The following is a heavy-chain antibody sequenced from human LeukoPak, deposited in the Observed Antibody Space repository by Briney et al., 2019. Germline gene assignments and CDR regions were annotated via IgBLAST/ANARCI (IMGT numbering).Heavy chain of an antibody. CDR1: GYSFTSYW. D-gene: IGHD6-13*01. Sequence: PGESLKISCKGSGYSFTSYWIGWVRQMPGKGLEWMGIIYPGDSDTRYSPSFQGQVTISADKSINTAYLQWSSLKASDTAMYYCARRSKSLTSWYNAFDIWGQGTMVTVSS. CDR2: IYPGDSDT. J-gene: IGHJ3*02. V-gene: IGHV5-51*01. CDR3: ARRSKSLTSWYNAFDI.